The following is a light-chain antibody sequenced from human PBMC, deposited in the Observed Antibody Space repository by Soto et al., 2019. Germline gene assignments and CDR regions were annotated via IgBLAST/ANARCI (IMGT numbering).Light chain of an antibody. CDR2: YAS. CDR1: QSVRSW. Sequence: DIQLTQSPSILSASVGDRVTITCRASQSVRSWLAWYQQQPGKAPNLLIYYASNLASGVPSRFSGSGSGTEYTLSISSLQPEDFATYFCQQYNSHSLYSFGQGTKLEIK. CDR3: QQYNSHSLYS. J-gene: IGKJ2*01. V-gene: IGKV1-5*01.